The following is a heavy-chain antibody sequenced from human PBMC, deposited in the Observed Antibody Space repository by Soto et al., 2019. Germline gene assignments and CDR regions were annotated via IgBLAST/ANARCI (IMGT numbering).Heavy chain of an antibody. CDR3: ARGISSDY. V-gene: IGHV4-39*07. J-gene: IGHJ4*02. CDR1: GGSVSSSGYY. CDR2: IYYSGST. Sequence: PSETLSLTCTVSGGSVSSSGYYWGWIRQPPGKGLEWIGSIYYSGSTYYNPSLKSRVTISVDTSKNQFSLKLSSVTAADTAVYYCARGISSDYWGQGTLVTVSS.